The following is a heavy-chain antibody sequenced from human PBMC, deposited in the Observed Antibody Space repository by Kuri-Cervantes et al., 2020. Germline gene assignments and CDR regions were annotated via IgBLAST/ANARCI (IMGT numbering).Heavy chain of an antibody. Sequence: GGSLRLSCAASGFTFSTYSMNWVRQAPGKGLEWVSYISSSSSTIYHADSAKGRFTISRDNAKNSLYLQMNSLRDEDTAVYYCARPKRGYYAMDVWGQGTTVTVSS. CDR1: GFTFSTYS. V-gene: IGHV3-48*02. CDR2: ISSSSSTI. D-gene: IGHD3-16*01. J-gene: IGHJ6*02. CDR3: ARPKRGYYAMDV.